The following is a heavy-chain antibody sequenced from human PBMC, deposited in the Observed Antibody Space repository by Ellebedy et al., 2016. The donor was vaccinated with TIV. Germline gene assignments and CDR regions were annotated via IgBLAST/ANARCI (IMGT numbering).Heavy chain of an antibody. Sequence: GESLKISCGASGFSFSSYWMSWVRQAPGKGLEWVANIRQDGSEKYYVDSVKGRFTISRDNAKNSLYLHLNSLRAEDTAMYYCATDGSYGDYRSPTHAFVMWGQGTMVAVSS. J-gene: IGHJ3*02. V-gene: IGHV3-7*01. CDR1: GFSFSSYW. CDR3: ATDGSYGDYRSPTHAFVM. D-gene: IGHD4-17*01. CDR2: IRQDGSEK.